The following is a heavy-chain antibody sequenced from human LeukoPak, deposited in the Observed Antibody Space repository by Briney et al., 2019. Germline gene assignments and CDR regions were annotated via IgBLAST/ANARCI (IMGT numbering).Heavy chain of an antibody. J-gene: IGHJ4*02. V-gene: IGHV3-23*01. CDR3: AKVINYYDSSGYPYFDY. Sequence: GGSLRLSCAASGFTFSSYAMSWVRQAPGKGLEWVSAISGSGGSTYYADSVKGRFTISRDNSKNTLYLQMNSQRAEDTAVYYCAKVINYYDSSGYPYFDYWGQGTLVTVSS. CDR2: ISGSGGST. CDR1: GFTFSSYA. D-gene: IGHD3-22*01.